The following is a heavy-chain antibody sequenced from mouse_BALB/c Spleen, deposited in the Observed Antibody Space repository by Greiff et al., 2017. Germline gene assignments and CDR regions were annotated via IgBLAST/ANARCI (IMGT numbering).Heavy chain of an antibody. Sequence: VQLKESGAELVKPGASVKLSCTASGFNIKDTYMHWVKQRPEQGLEWIGRIDPANGNTKYDPKFQGKATITADTSSNTAYLQLSSLTSEDTAVYYCARGGGNYFYYFDYWGQGTTLTVSS. V-gene: IGHV14-3*02. D-gene: IGHD2-1*01. CDR3: ARGGGNYFYYFDY. CDR1: GFNIKDTY. J-gene: IGHJ2*01. CDR2: IDPANGNT.